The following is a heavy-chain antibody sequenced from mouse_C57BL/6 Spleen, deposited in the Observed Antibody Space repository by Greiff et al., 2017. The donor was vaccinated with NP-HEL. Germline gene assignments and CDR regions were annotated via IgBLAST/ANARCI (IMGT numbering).Heavy chain of an antibody. CDR1: GYAFSSSW. CDR3: ARNEALSYLSGFAY. D-gene: IGHD1-3*01. CDR2: IYPGDGDT. V-gene: IGHV1-82*01. J-gene: IGHJ3*01. Sequence: QVQLQQSGPELVKPGASVKISCKASGYAFSSSWMNWVKQRPGKGLEWIGRIYPGDGDTNYNGKFKGKATLTADKSSSTAYMQLSSLTSEDSAVYFCARNEALSYLSGFAYWGQGTLVTVSA.